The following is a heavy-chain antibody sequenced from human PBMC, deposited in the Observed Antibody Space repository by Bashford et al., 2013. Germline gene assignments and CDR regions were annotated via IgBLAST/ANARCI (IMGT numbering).Heavy chain of an antibody. J-gene: IGHJ4*01. D-gene: IGHD4-23*01. CDR3: AKDSDYGGYSDYFDY. Sequence: VRQAPGKGLEWVSAISGGGGSTYYADSVKGRFTISRDTSKSTLYLQMNSLRAEDTAIYYCAKDSDYGGYSDYFDYWGHGTLVTVSS. CDR2: ISGGGGST. V-gene: IGHV3-23*01.